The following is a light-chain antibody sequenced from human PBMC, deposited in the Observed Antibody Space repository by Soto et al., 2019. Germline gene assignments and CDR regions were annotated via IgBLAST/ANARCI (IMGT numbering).Light chain of an antibody. CDR1: RSDVGAYNY. J-gene: IGLJ1*01. V-gene: IGLV2-11*01. Sequence: QSALTQPRSVSASAGQSVTISCSGTRSDVGAYNYVSWYQQHPGRAPKLMIYDVSKRPSGVPDRFSGSKSGDTASLTISGLQADDEADYYCCSFAGRVVVFGTGTKLTVL. CDR2: DVS. CDR3: CSFAGRVVV.